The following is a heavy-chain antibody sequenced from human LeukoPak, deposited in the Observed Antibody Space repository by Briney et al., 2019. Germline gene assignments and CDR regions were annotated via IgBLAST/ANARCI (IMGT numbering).Heavy chain of an antibody. CDR2: IYYSGST. CDR1: GGSISSSSYY. Sequence: SETLSLTCTLSGGSISSSSYYWGWIRQPPGKGLEWIGSIYYSGSTYYNPSLKSRVTISVDTSKNQFSLKLSSVTAADTAVYYCARRWGENYYDSSGYYINAYFDYWGQGTLVTVSS. D-gene: IGHD3-22*01. CDR3: ARRWGENYYDSSGYYINAYFDY. V-gene: IGHV4-39*01. J-gene: IGHJ4*02.